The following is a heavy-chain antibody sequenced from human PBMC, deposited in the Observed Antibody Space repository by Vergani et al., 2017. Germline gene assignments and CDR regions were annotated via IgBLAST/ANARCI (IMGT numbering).Heavy chain of an antibody. D-gene: IGHD4-11*01. Sequence: QVQLQQWGGGLLKPSETLSLTCVVNGGSFTSYHWTWIRQSPGEGLEWVGDIDHTGRPDYNPSLKFRLTVSVDKSRNQFSLTLNSLTATDTAIYFCARVNTETNGHLYYYYYMDVWGQGTAVTVS. V-gene: IGHV4-34*01. CDR3: ARVNTETNGHLYYYYYMDV. CDR1: GGSFTSYH. CDR2: IDHTGRP. J-gene: IGHJ6*03.